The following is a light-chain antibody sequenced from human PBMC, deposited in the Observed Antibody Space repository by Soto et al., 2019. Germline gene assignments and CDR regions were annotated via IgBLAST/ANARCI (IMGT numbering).Light chain of an antibody. CDR3: QQYGSFSPIT. CDR2: DAS. CDR1: RSISNW. V-gene: IGKV1-5*01. J-gene: IGKJ4*01. Sequence: DIQMTQSPSTLSASVGDRVTITCLASRSISNWLAWYQQRPGIAPKLLIFDASILQSRVTSRFRGSGSGKEFNLRISRMQTDDFATYYCQQYGSFSPITFGRGTKVDIK.